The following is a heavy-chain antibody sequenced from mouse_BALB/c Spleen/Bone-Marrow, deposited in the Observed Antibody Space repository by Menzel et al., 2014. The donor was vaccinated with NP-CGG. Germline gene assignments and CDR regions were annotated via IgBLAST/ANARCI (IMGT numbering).Heavy chain of an antibody. D-gene: IGHD2-1*01. J-gene: IGHJ3*01. CDR3: ARGGGNYEGAWFAY. V-gene: IGHV5-4*02. CDR1: GFTFSDYY. Sequence: EVKVVESGGGLVKPGGSLKLSCAASGFTFSDYYMYWVRQTPGKRLEWVATISDGGSYTYYPDSVKGRFTISRDNAKNNLYLQMSSLKSEDTAMYYCARGGGNYEGAWFAYWGQGTLVTVSA. CDR2: ISDGGSYT.